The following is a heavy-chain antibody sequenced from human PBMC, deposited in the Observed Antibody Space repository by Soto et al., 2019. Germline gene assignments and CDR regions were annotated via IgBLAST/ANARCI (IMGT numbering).Heavy chain of an antibody. CDR3: ARDLYYYDSSGPR. CDR1: GFTVSSNY. D-gene: IGHD3-22*01. V-gene: IGHV3-53*01. J-gene: IGHJ4*02. CDR2: IYSGGST. Sequence: AGGSLRLSCAASGFTVSSNYMSWVRQAPGKGLEWVSVIYSGGSTYYADSVKGRFTISRDNSKNTLYLQMNSLRAEDTAVYYCARDLYYYDSSGPRWGQGTLVTVSS.